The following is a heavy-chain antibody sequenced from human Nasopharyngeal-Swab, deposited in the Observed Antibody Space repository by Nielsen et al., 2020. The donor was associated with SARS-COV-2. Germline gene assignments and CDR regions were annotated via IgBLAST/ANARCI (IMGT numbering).Heavy chain of an antibody. Sequence: GESLKISCAASGFTFSSYSMNWVRQAPGKGLEWVSSISSSSSYIYYADSVKGRFTISRDNAKNSLYLQMNSLRAEDTAVYYCAKMTTVTTVWPPGYYYGTDVWGQGTTVTVSS. CDR2: ISSSSSYI. J-gene: IGHJ6*02. CDR3: AKMTTVTTVWPPGYYYGTDV. V-gene: IGHV3-21*01. D-gene: IGHD4-17*01. CDR1: GFTFSSYS.